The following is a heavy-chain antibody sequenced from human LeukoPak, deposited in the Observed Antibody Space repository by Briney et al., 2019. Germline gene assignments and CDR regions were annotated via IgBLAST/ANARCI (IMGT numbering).Heavy chain of an antibody. Sequence: PGGSLRLSCAASGFTFNSYAMNWLRQAPGKGLEWVSGISGSGGTTYYADSVKGRFTISRDNSKNTLYLQMDSLRAEDTAVYYCAKTIGPPYYFDYWGQGTLVTVSS. CDR3: AKTIGPPYYFDY. D-gene: IGHD2/OR15-2a*01. CDR1: GFTFNSYA. V-gene: IGHV3-23*01. CDR2: ISGSGGTT. J-gene: IGHJ4*02.